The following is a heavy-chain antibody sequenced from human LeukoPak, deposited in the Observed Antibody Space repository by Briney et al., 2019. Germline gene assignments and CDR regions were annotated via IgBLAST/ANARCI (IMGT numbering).Heavy chain of an antibody. Sequence: ASVKVSCKASGYTFTGYYMHWVRQAPGQGLEWMGWINPNSGGTNYAQKFQGRVTMTRDTSISTAYMELSRLRSDDTAVYYCARDRGPSGWDLDNWGRGTLVTVSS. J-gene: IGHJ4*02. CDR1: GYTFTGYY. D-gene: IGHD6-19*01. CDR2: INPNSGGT. V-gene: IGHV1-2*02. CDR3: ARDRGPSGWDLDN.